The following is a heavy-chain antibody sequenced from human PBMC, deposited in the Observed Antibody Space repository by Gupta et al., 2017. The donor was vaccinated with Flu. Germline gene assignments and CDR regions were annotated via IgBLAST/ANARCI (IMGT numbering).Heavy chain of an antibody. D-gene: IGHD4-17*01. Sequence: QVQLVQSGGGVVQPGKSVRLSCAASGFTFRNYGIHWVRQAPGKGLEWIALISYDGNNKYYVDSVRGRFTVSRDNSNNTLYLQMNSLRADDTALYFCARENTVTSNYYYYGVDVWSQGTTVTVS. CDR1: GFTFRNYG. CDR3: ARENTVTSNYYYYGVDV. J-gene: IGHJ6*01. CDR2: ISYDGNNK. V-gene: IGHV3-33*01.